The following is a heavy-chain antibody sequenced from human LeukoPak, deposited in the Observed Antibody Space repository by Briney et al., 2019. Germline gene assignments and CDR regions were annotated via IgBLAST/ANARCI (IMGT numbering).Heavy chain of an antibody. CDR2: IYYSGST. V-gene: IGHV4-39*07. J-gene: IGHJ6*02. CDR1: GGSISSSSCY. CDR3: ARESCSGGSCYYYYYGMDV. Sequence: SETLSLTCTVSGGSISSSSCYWGWIRQPPGKGLEWIGSIYYSGSTYYNPSLKSRVTISVDTSKNQFSLKLSSVTAADTAVYYCARESCSGGSCYYYYYGMDVWGQGTTVTVSS. D-gene: IGHD2-15*01.